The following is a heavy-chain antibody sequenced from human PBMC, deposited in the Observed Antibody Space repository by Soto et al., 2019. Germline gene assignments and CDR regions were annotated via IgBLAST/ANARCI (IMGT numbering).Heavy chain of an antibody. CDR2: ISGGGDAA. Sequence: EVHLLESGGGLVQPGGSLRLSCAGSGFTFINYAMNWVRQAPGKGLAWVSSISGGGDAAFFPDSVRGRFTISRDNSQNTVTLQMNSLGVDDTAVYYCARKILGSTSRPNDWYFDLWGRGTLVTVSS. V-gene: IGHV3-23*01. CDR3: ARKILGSTSRPNDWYFDL. CDR1: GFTFINYA. J-gene: IGHJ2*01. D-gene: IGHD2-2*01.